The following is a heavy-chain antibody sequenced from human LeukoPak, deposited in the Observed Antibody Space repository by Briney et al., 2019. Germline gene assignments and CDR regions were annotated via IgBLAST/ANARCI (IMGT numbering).Heavy chain of an antibody. V-gene: IGHV4-4*07. CDR1: GDSISTYY. CDR2: IYTSGST. CDR3: ARAISSGWFKNALDI. D-gene: IGHD6-19*01. Sequence: SETLSLTCTVSGDSISTYYWGWIRQPAGKRLEWIGRIYTSGSTNYNPSLESRVTMSVDTSKNQFSLNLSSVTAADTAVYYCARAISSGWFKNALDIWGQGTMVTVSS. J-gene: IGHJ3*02.